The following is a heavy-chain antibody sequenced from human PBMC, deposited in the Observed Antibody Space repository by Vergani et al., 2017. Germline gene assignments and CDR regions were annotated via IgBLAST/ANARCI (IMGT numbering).Heavy chain of an antibody. CDR1: GGSMSGYY. CDR3: GRGQSDTGYYVWGSYRYYFQH. J-gene: IGHJ1*01. D-gene: IGHD3-16*02. V-gene: IGHV4-59*01. Sequence: QVRLQESGPGLVKPSETLSLTCSVSGGSMSGYYWSWIRQPPGKELEWIGYMYHSGSTNYNPSLETRVTISGDTSKNQFSLKLNSVTAADTAVYYCGRGQSDTGYYVWGSYRYYFQHWGQGTLVTVSS. CDR2: MYHSGST.